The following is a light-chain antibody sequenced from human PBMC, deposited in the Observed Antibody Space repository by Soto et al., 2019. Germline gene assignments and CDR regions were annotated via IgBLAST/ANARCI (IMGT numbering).Light chain of an antibody. CDR1: QSISSY. V-gene: IGKV1-39*01. CDR2: AAS. J-gene: IGKJ1*01. CDR3: QQYNSFSWT. Sequence: IQMTQPPSSLSASVGDRVTITCRASQSISSYLNWYQQKPGKAPKLLIYAASSLQSGVPSRFSGSGSGTDFTLTISSLQPEDFATYYCQQYNSFSWTFGQGTKVDI.